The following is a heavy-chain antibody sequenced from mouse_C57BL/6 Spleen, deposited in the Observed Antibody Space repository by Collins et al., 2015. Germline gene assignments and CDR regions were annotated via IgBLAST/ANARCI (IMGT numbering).Heavy chain of an antibody. CDR3: ARARGYDKGFDY. CDR2: IYPGSDNS. J-gene: IGHJ2*01. V-gene: IGHV1-66*01. Sequence: VQLQQSGPELVRPGASVKISCKASGYSLTNYYIHWLKQRPGQGLEWIGWIYPGSDNSKYNEKFKGEATLTADTSSSTAYMQLSSLTSEDSAVYYCARARGYDKGFDYWGQGTTLTVSS. D-gene: IGHD2-2*01. CDR1: GYSLTNYY.